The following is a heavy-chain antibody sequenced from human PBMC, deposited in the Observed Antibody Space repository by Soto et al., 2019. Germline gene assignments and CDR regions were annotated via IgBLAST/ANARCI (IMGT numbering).Heavy chain of an antibody. Sequence: QVQLQESGPGLVKPSETLSLTCTVSGGSISSYYWSWIRQPPGKGLEWIGYIYYSGSTNYNPSLKSPVTTSVDTSKNQCSLKLSSVTAAGTAVYYCARSGYSSGWYLYYYYGMDVWGQGTTVTVSS. J-gene: IGHJ6*02. D-gene: IGHD6-19*01. CDR1: GGSISSYY. CDR2: IYYSGST. V-gene: IGHV4-59*01. CDR3: ARSGYSSGWYLYYYYGMDV.